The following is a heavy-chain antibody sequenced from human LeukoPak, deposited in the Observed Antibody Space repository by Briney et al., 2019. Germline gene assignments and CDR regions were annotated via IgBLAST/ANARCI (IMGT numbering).Heavy chain of an antibody. Sequence: LSLTCTVSGGSISSYYWSWIRQAPGKGLEWVSYISSSGSTIYYADSVKGRFTISRDNAKNSLYLQMNSLRAEDTAVYYCARGPLDGDYVYWYFDLWGRGTLVTVSS. J-gene: IGHJ2*01. V-gene: IGHV3-11*01. CDR1: GGSISSYY. D-gene: IGHD4-17*01. CDR2: ISSSGSTI. CDR3: ARGPLDGDYVYWYFDL.